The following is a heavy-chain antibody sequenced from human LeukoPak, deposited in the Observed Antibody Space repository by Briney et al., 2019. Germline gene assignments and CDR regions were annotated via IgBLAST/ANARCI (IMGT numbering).Heavy chain of an antibody. CDR1: GFTFSSYW. CDR2: IKQDGSEK. J-gene: IGHJ4*02. Sequence: PGGSLRLSCAASGFTFSSYWMSWVRQAPGKGLEWVANIKQDGSEKYYVDSVKGRFTISRDNAKNSLYLQMNSLRAEDTAVYYCARGEGPDYYDSSGYRILWGQGTLVTVSS. D-gene: IGHD3-22*01. V-gene: IGHV3-7*01. CDR3: ARGEGPDYYDSSGYRIL.